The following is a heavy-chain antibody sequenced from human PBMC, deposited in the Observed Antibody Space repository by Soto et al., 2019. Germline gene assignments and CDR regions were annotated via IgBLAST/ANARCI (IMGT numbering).Heavy chain of an antibody. CDR3: ATSAGDFWSGAHYYYYYYMDV. V-gene: IGHV1-24*01. CDR1: GYTLTKLS. Sequence: ASVKVSCKVSGYTLTKLSMHWVRQAPGKGLEWMGGFDPEDGETIYAQKFQGRVTMTEDTSTDTAYMELSSLRSEDTAVYYCATSAGDFWSGAHYYYYYYMDVWGKGTTVTAP. CDR2: FDPEDGET. J-gene: IGHJ6*03. D-gene: IGHD3-3*01.